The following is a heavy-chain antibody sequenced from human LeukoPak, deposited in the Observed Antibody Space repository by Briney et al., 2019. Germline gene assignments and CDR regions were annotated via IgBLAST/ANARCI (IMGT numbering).Heavy chain of an antibody. D-gene: IGHD5-12*01. CDR1: GCSISSGSYY. Sequence: SETLSLTCTVSGCSISSGSYYCGWIRHPPVKGREGIGSIYDSGTTYNNPSLKSRVTISVDTSKNQFSLQLSSVTAADTAVYYCARSKWLRFIVHWFDPWGQGTLVTVSS. J-gene: IGHJ5*02. CDR3: ARSKWLRFIVHWFDP. V-gene: IGHV4-39*07. CDR2: IYDSGTT.